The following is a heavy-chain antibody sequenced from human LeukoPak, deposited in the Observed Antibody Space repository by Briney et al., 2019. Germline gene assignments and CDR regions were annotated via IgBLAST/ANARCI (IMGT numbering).Heavy chain of an antibody. Sequence: GGSLRLSCAASGFTFSSYAMHWVRQAPGKGLEWVAVISYDGSNKYYADSVKGRFTISRDNAKNSLYLQMNSLRAEDTALYYCAKDMMGYYDILTGYFDYWGQGTLVTVSS. CDR2: ISYDGSNK. V-gene: IGHV3-30-3*01. D-gene: IGHD3-9*01. J-gene: IGHJ4*02. CDR1: GFTFSSYA. CDR3: AKDMMGYYDILTGYFDY.